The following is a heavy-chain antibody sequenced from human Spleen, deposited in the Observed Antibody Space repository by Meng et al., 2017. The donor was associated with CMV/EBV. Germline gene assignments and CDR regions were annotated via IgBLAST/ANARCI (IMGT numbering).Heavy chain of an antibody. Sequence: SETLSLTCTFAGYSISSGYYWGWVRQPPGKGLEWIGSIYHSGSTYYNPSLKSRVTISVDTSKNQLSLKLSSVTAAETAVYYCARARFDYWRQGTWVTVSS. CDR1: GYSISSGYY. J-gene: IGHJ4*02. V-gene: IGHV4-38-2*02. CDR2: IYHSGST. CDR3: ARARFDY.